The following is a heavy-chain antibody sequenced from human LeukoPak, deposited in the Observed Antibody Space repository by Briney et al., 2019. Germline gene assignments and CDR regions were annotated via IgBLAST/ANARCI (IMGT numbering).Heavy chain of an antibody. CDR3: ARGVGGSYDFDY. V-gene: IGHV4-59*11. J-gene: IGHJ4*02. Sequence: SETLSLTCTVFGGSISSHYWSWIRQPPGKGLEWIGYIYYSGSTNYNPSLKSRVTISVDTPKNQFSLKLSSVTAADTAVYYCARGVGGSYDFDYWGQGTLVTVSS. CDR1: GGSISSHY. CDR2: IYYSGST. D-gene: IGHD1-26*01.